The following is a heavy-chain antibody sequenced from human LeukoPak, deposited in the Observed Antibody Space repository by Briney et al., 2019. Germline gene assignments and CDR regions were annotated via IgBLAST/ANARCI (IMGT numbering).Heavy chain of an antibody. CDR2: INPNSGGT. CDR1: GYTFTRYY. V-gene: IGHV1-2*06. D-gene: IGHD1-14*01. Sequence: ASVKVSCKASGYTFTRYYMHCGRHAPGQGLEPMGRINPNSGGTNYAQKFQGRVTMTRDTSISTAYMELSRLRSDDTAVYYCARAASESGSYYYYYMDVWGKGTTVTVSS. CDR3: ARAASESGSYYYYYMDV. J-gene: IGHJ6*03.